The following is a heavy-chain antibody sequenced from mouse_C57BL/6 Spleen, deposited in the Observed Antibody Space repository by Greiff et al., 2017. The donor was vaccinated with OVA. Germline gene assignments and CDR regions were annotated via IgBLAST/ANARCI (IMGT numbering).Heavy chain of an antibody. Sequence: QVQLQQPGAELVKPGASVKLSCKASGYTFTSYWMHWVKQRPGQGLEWIGMIHPNSGSTNYNEKFKSKATLTVDKSSSTAYMQLSSLTSEDSAVYYGGRERYSNSAWFAYWGQGTLVTVSA. J-gene: IGHJ3*01. CDR1: GYTFTSYW. CDR3: GRERYSNSAWFAY. V-gene: IGHV1-64*01. CDR2: IHPNSGST. D-gene: IGHD2-5*01.